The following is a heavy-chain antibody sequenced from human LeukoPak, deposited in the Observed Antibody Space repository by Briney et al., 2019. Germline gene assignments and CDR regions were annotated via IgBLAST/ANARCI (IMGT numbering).Heavy chain of an antibody. CDR2: INPNTGGT. CDR1: GYTFTGYY. Sequence: ASVKVSCKTSGYTFTGYYMHWVRQAPGQGLEWMGWINPNTGGTDYSQKFEGRVTLTRDTSISTAYMELTRLTSDDTALYYCAKDGVGATVTAYYFDSWGQGTLVTVSS. CDR3: AKDGVGATVTAYYFDS. V-gene: IGHV1-2*02. J-gene: IGHJ4*02. D-gene: IGHD2-21*02.